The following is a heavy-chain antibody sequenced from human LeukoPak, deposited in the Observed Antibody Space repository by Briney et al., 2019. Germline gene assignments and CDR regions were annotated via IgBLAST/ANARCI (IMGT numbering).Heavy chain of an antibody. Sequence: PGGSLRLSCAASGFTFSSYAMSWVRQAPGKGLEWVSAISTSGVTYYADSVRGRFTISRDNSKNTLYLQMNSLRAEDTALYYCANCIYGVAGLGYWGQGTLVTVSS. V-gene: IGHV3-23*01. CDR1: GFTFSSYA. J-gene: IGHJ4*02. D-gene: IGHD6-19*01. CDR2: ISTSGVT. CDR3: ANCIYGVAGLGY.